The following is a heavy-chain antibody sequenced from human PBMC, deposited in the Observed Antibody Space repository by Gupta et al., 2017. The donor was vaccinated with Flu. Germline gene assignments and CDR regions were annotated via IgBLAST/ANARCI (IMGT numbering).Heavy chain of an antibody. V-gene: IGHV1-69*01. CDR1: YA. CDR2: IISMFGIT. J-gene: IGHJ6*02. Sequence: YAISRVRQEPGQWLEWMGGIISMFGITNYAQRVQGRVTITEDEYKRTDYMELNRLRSEDKEVYYCATSLQTGNNRNCGMEVWVQGTRVTVS. CDR3: ATSLQTGNNRNCGMEV.